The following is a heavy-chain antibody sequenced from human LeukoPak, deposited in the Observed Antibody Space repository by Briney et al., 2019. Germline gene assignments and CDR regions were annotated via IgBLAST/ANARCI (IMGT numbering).Heavy chain of an antibody. J-gene: IGHJ4*02. CDR2: ISYDGGNK. CDR1: GFTFSSYG. D-gene: IGHD3-16*01. CDR3: AEDRIKGFSIWGYYFDC. V-gene: IGHV3-30*18. Sequence: PGGSLRLSCAASGFTFSSYGMHWVRQAPGKGLEWVAFISYDGGNKYYADSVKGRFTISRDNSKNKLYLQMNSLRAEDTAVYYCAEDRIKGFSIWGYYFDCWGQGTMVTVSS.